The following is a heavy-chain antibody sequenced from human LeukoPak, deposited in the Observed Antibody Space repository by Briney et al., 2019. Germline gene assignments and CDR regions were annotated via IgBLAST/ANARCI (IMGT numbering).Heavy chain of an antibody. J-gene: IGHJ4*02. CDR1: GFSFSSYW. Sequence: PGGSLRLSCAASGFSFSSYWMSWVRQAPGKGLEWVSTVDVSGGTTYYADSVKGRFTISRDNSKNTLYLQMNSLRADDTAVYYCAKDQTPYSWGQGTLITVSS. CDR2: VDVSGGTT. D-gene: IGHD4-23*01. CDR3: AKDQTPYS. V-gene: IGHV3-23*01.